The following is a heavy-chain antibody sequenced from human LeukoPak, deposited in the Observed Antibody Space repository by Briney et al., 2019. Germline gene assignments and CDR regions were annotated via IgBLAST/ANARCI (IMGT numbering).Heavy chain of an antibody. CDR3: AKAGGKYSSSWYEDY. CDR2: ISGSGGST. V-gene: IGHV3-23*01. CDR1: GFTFSSYA. J-gene: IGHJ4*02. Sequence: GGSLRLSCAASGFTFSSYAMSWVRPAPGKGLEWVSAISGSGGSTYYAHSVKGRFTISRDNSKNTLYLQMNSLRAEDTAVYYCAKAGGKYSSSWYEDYWGQGTLVTVSS. D-gene: IGHD6-13*01.